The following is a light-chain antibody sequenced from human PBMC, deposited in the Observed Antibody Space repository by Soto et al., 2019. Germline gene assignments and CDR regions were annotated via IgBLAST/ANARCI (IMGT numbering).Light chain of an antibody. V-gene: IGKV3-20*01. CDR3: QQYGNSPFT. J-gene: IGKJ5*01. CDR1: QSVSSTY. Sequence: EIVLTHSPVTLSLSPGERATLSCRASQSVSSTYLAWYQRKPGQAPRLLIYGASSRATGIPDRFSGSGSGTDFTLTISRLEPEDFAVYYCQQYGNSPFTFGQGTRLEIK. CDR2: GAS.